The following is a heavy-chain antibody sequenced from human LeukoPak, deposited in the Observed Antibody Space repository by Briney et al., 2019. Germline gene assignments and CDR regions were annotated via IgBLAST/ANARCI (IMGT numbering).Heavy chain of an antibody. CDR1: GYSISSDYY. CDR2: IYHSGST. D-gene: IGHD3-22*01. Sequence: SETLSLTCTVSGYSISSDYYWGWIRQPPGKGLEWIGSIYHSGSTYYNPSLKSRVTISVDTSKNQFSLNLSSVTAADTAVYYCARETIDITVPVVIRMGDAFDVWGQGTMVTVSS. V-gene: IGHV4-38-2*02. J-gene: IGHJ3*01. CDR3: ARETIDITVPVVIRMGDAFDV.